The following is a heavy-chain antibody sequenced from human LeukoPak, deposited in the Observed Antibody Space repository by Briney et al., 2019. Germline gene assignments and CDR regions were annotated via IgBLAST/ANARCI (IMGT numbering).Heavy chain of an antibody. D-gene: IGHD3-10*01. CDR2: ISSSGVYI. CDR3: ARDFRIYYGSGSYGSRFDL. V-gene: IGHV3-21*01. CDR1: EFSFGNYA. J-gene: IGHJ5*02. Sequence: GGSLRLSCVASEFSFGNYAMSWVRQAPGKGLEWVSSISSSGVYIYYADSLKGRFTISRDNAKNSLYLQMNSLRAEDTAIYFCARDFRIYYGSGSYGSRFDLWGQGTLVTVSS.